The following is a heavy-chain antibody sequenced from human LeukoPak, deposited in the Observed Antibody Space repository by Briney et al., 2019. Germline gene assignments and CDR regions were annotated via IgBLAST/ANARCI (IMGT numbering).Heavy chain of an antibody. CDR2: INPNSGGT. Sequence: ASVKVSCKASGYTFTAYYMHWVRQAPGQGLEWMGWINPNSGGTNYAQKFQGRVTMTRDTAISTAYMELSRLRSDDTAVYYCARDRAAAGYYFDSWGQGTLVTVSS. D-gene: IGHD6-13*01. CDR1: GYTFTAYY. J-gene: IGHJ4*02. V-gene: IGHV1-2*02. CDR3: ARDRAAAGYYFDS.